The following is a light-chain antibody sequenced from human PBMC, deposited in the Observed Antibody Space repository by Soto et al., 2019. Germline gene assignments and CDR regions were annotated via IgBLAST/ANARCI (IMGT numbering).Light chain of an antibody. J-gene: IGKJ5*01. CDR3: QQYENFPIT. CDR1: HDIRKY. CDR2: DAS. V-gene: IGKV1-33*01. Sequence: DIQMTQSPSSLSASVADRFTITCQASHDIRKYLNWYQQKPGKAPRLLIYDASNMEKGVPSRFTGSGSGTDFILTISSLQPEDVATYYCQQYENFPITFGQGTRLEIK.